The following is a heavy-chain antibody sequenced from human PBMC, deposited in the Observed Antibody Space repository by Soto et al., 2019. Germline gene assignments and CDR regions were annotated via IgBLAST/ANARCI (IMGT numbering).Heavy chain of an antibody. D-gene: IGHD3-10*01. CDR1: GGSISSGGYY. CDR2: IYYSGST. V-gene: IGHV4-31*03. CDR3: ARGGSYYGSGSYYPFDY. Sequence: SETLSLTCTVSGGSISSGGYYWSWIRQHPGKGLEWIGYIYYSGSTYYNPSLKSRVTISVDTSKNQFSLKLSSVTAADTAVYYCARGGSYYGSGSYYPFDYWGQGTLVTVSS. J-gene: IGHJ4*02.